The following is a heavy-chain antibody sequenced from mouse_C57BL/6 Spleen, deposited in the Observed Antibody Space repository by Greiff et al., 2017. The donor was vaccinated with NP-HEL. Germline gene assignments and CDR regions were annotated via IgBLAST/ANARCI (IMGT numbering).Heavy chain of an antibody. CDR3: ARDYSNGFAY. V-gene: IGHV5-17*01. CDR2: ISSGSSTI. D-gene: IGHD2-5*01. J-gene: IGHJ3*01. CDR1: GFTFSDYG. Sequence: DVHPVESGGGLVKPGGSLKLSCAASGFTFSDYGMHWVRQAPEKGLEWVAYISSGSSTIYYADTVKGRFTISRDNAKNTLFLQMTSLRSEDTAMYYCARDYSNGFAYWGQGTLVTVSA.